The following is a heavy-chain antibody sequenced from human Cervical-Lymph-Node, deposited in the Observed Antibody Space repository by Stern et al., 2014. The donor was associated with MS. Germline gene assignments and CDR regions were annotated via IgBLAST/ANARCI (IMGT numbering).Heavy chain of an antibody. V-gene: IGHV1-69*01. CDR3: ARGVRGLNCFDA. CDR1: GGTFSYYA. J-gene: IGHJ5*02. CDR2: ILPIFGTP. Sequence: QVQLVQSGAEVKKPGSSGKVSCKASGGTFSYYAISWVRQAPGQGLEWMGGILPIFGTPNYAQKFQGRVTITADASTSTAYLELNSLRSEDTAVYYCARGVRGLNCFDAWGQGTLVTVSS. D-gene: IGHD3-10*01.